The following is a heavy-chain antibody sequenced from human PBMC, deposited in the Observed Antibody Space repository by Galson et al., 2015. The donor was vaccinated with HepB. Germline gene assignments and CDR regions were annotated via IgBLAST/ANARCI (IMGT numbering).Heavy chain of an antibody. CDR2: VYDGETT. V-gene: IGHV4-59*11. J-gene: IGHJ1*01. Sequence: ETLSLTCTVSGGSITRHYWNWIRQSPGKRPEWIGYVYDGETTDYNPSLESRVTISADTSRNQFSLNLYSATAADTAMYYCARGWSSNSYFNYWGHGALVTVSS. CDR1: GGSITRHY. CDR3: ARGWSSNSYFNY. D-gene: IGHD6-19*01.